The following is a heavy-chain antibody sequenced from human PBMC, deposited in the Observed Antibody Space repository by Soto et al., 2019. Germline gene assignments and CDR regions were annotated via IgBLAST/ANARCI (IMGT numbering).Heavy chain of an antibody. CDR1: GFSLTSRGVG. J-gene: IGHJ4*02. Sequence: SGPTLVNPTQTLTLTCTFSGFSLTSRGVGVGWIRQPPGKALEWLALIYWDDVERYSPSLMNRVTISKDTSKNQVVLLMTNVDRLDTATYYRAHRLRRNDHWVFDYWGQGILVTVCS. CDR2: IYWDDVE. D-gene: IGHD2-8*01. CDR3: AHRLRRNDHWVFDY. V-gene: IGHV2-5*02.